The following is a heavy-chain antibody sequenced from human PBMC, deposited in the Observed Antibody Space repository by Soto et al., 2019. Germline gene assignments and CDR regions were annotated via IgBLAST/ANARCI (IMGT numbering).Heavy chain of an antibody. CDR2: INNDGSSI. Sequence: GGSLRLSCAASGFTFSSYWMHWVRQAPGKGLVWVSCINNDGSSIRYADSVKGRFTISRDNAKNTLYLQMNSLRVEDTAVYYCAREHSSGWSAYGVWGQGTTVTVSS. V-gene: IGHV3-74*01. D-gene: IGHD6-19*01. J-gene: IGHJ6*02. CDR1: GFTFSSYW. CDR3: AREHSSGWSAYGV.